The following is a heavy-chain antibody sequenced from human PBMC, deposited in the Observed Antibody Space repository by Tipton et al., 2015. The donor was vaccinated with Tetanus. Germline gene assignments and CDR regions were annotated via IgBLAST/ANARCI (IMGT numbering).Heavy chain of an antibody. CDR2: ISGSGATT. CDR1: GFTFSNYA. CDR3: ATTHTLRD. J-gene: IGHJ4*02. D-gene: IGHD3-10*01. Sequence: SLRLSRAASGFTFSNYAMSWVRQAPGKGLEWVSGISGSGATTYYADSVKGRFTISRDNSKNTLSLQMNSLRAEDTAVYYCATTHTLRDWGQGTLVAVSS. V-gene: IGHV3-23*01.